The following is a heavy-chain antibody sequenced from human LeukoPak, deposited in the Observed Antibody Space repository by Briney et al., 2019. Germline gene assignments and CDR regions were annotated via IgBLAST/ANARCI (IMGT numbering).Heavy chain of an antibody. Sequence: GGSLRLSCAASGFTFSTYGMHWVRQAPGKGLEWVAVIWYDGSNKYYADSVKGRFTISRDNSKNTLYLQMNSLRAEDRAVYYCARDDYNDSSGYNYYYMDVWGKGTTVTASS. D-gene: IGHD3-22*01. CDR1: GFTFSTYG. J-gene: IGHJ6*03. CDR2: IWYDGSNK. V-gene: IGHV3-33*01. CDR3: ARDDYNDSSGYNYYYMDV.